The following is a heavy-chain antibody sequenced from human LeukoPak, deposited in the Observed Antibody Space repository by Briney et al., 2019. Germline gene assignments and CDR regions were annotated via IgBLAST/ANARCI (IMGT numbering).Heavy chain of an antibody. D-gene: IGHD6-19*01. Sequence: GRSLRLSCAASGFTFSSCAMHWVRQAPAKGLDWVAVISNGGRDTYYADSVKGRFTISRDNSKNTLDLQMNSLRVDDTAVYYCASVGWTSTQPINDWGQGTLVTVSS. CDR1: GFTFSSCA. CDR2: ISNGGRDT. V-gene: IGHV3-30*04. CDR3: ASVGWTSTQPIND. J-gene: IGHJ4*02.